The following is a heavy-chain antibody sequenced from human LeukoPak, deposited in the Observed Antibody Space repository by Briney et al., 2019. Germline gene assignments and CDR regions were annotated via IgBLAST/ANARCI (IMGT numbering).Heavy chain of an antibody. CDR2: TFSTGST. D-gene: IGHD3-10*01. J-gene: IGHJ3*02. V-gene: IGHV4-59*12. CDR3: TKSDGYGLIRI. Sequence: SETLSLTCTVSGVSISGNYWSWIRQPPGKGLEWIGYTFSTGSTNYNPSLKSRVTISLDTSKNQFSLKVISMTAADTAAYYCTKSDGYGLIRICGRGTMVTVSS. CDR1: GVSISGNY.